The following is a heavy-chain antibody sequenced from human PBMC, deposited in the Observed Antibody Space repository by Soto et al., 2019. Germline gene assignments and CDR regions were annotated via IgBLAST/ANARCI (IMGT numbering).Heavy chain of an antibody. CDR2: IYPGDSDT. Sequence: GESLKISCKGSGYSFTSYWIGWVRQMPWKGLEWMGIIYPGDSDTRYSPSFQGQVTISADKSISTAYLQWSSLKASDTAMYYCARRSVTTLESDYYYYMDVWGKGTTVTVSS. CDR3: ARRSVTTLESDYYYYMDV. D-gene: IGHD4-17*01. V-gene: IGHV5-51*01. J-gene: IGHJ6*03. CDR1: GYSFTSYW.